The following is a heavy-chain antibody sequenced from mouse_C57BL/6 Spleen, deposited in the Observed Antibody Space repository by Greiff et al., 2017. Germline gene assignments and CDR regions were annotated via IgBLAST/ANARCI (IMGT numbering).Heavy chain of an antibody. J-gene: IGHJ1*03. CDR2: ISYDGSN. CDR3: ARDPPLYGSSPYWYFDV. V-gene: IGHV3-6*01. CDR1: GYSITSGYY. Sequence: EVKLQESGPGLVKPSQSLSLTCSVTGYSITSGYYWNWIRQFPGNKLEWLGYISYDGSNNYNPSLKNRISITRDTSKNQFFLKLNSVTTEDTATYYCARDPPLYGSSPYWYFDVWGTGTTVTVSA. D-gene: IGHD1-1*01.